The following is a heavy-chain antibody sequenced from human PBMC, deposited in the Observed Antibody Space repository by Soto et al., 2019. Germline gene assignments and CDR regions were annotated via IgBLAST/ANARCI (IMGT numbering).Heavy chain of an antibody. D-gene: IGHD4-4*01. Sequence: QVQLVQSGAEVQKPGSSVKVSCKASGGSFGTYAVSWVRQAPGQGLEWMGAIIPNFGSTNYAQKFQGRLTITADESTSTAYMELSRLKSEDTAVYYCAREDSRPFYYGVDVWGQGTTVTVSS. V-gene: IGHV1-69*01. J-gene: IGHJ6*02. CDR2: IIPNFGST. CDR3: AREDSRPFYYGVDV. CDR1: GGSFGTYA.